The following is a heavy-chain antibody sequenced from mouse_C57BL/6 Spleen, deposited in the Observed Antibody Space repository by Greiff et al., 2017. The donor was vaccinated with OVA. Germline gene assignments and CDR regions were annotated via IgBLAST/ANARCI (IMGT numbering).Heavy chain of an antibody. CDR1: GYTFTSYD. CDR3: ARPFTTVVAYYFDY. D-gene: IGHD1-1*01. V-gene: IGHV1-85*01. Sequence: VKLQESGPELVKPGASVKLSCKASGYTFTSYDINWVKQRPGQGLEWIGWIYPRDGSTKYNEKFKGKATLTVDTSSSTAYMELHSLTSEDSAVYFCARPFTTVVAYYFDYWGQGTTLTVSS. J-gene: IGHJ2*01. CDR2: IYPRDGST.